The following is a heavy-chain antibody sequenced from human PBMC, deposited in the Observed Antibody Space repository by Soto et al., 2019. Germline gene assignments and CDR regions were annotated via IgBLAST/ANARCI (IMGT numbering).Heavy chain of an antibody. Sequence: GGSLRLSCAASGFTFDDYAMHWVRQAPGKGLEWVSGISWNSGSIGYADSVKGRFTISRDNAKNSLYLQMNSLRAEDTALYYCAKGSIVATITLDYMDVWGKGTTVTVSS. V-gene: IGHV3-9*01. CDR1: GFTFDDYA. CDR3: AKGSIVATITLDYMDV. J-gene: IGHJ6*03. CDR2: ISWNSGSI. D-gene: IGHD5-12*01.